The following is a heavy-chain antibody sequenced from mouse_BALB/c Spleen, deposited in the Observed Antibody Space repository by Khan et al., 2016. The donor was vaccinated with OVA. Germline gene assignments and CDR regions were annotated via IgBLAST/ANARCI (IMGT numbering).Heavy chain of an antibody. CDR3: AKDPPYYAMDY. V-gene: IGHV2-6-5*01. CDR1: GFSLTDYA. Sequence: VQLQESGPGLVAPSQSLSITCTVSGFSLTDYAVSWIRQPPGKGLEWLGVIWGGGSKYYNSALKSRLSISKDNSKSQGFLKMNSLQTYDTAIYYCAKDPPYYAMDYWGQGTSVTVSA. J-gene: IGHJ4*01. CDR2: IWGGGSK.